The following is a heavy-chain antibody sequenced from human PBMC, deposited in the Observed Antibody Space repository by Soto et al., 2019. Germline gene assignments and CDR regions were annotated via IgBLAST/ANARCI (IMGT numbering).Heavy chain of an antibody. CDR3: ARDAFDI. V-gene: IGHV4-59*01. J-gene: IGHJ3*02. CDR2: TYNSGST. Sequence: ASETLSLTCTVSGGSIRTSYWSWIRQPPGKELEWIGYTYNSGSTNYNPSLKSRVTISVDTSKNQFSLHLSSVTAADTAVYYCARDAFDIWGQGTMVTVSS. CDR1: GGSIRTSY.